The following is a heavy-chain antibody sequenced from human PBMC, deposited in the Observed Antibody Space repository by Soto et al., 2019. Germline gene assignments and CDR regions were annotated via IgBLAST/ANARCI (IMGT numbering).Heavy chain of an antibody. CDR1: GGSMRNDDW. J-gene: IGHJ5*02. D-gene: IGHD2-2*01. Sequence: QVRLQESGPGLVEPSGTLSLTCGVSGGSMRNDDWWSWVRQTPGKGLEWIGEISHYGNTNYNPSLKSRVTMSIDTSKNQFSLKVRSLTSADTAMYSCARNGDCTSGICYVGWFDPWGQGTLVSGSS. CDR2: ISHYGNT. CDR3: ARNGDCTSGICYVGWFDP. V-gene: IGHV4-4*02.